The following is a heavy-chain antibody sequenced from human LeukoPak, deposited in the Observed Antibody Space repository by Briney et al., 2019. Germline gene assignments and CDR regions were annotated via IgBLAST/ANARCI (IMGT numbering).Heavy chain of an antibody. D-gene: IGHD3-22*01. CDR1: GFTFSSYA. CDR3: AKDNRALVITPGGFDP. V-gene: IGHV3-23*01. J-gene: IGHJ5*02. Sequence: GGSLRLSCAASGFTFSSYAMSWVRQAPGKGLEWVSAISGSGGSTYYADSVKGRFTISRDNSKNTLYLQMNSLRAEDTAVYYCAKDNRALVITPGGFDPWGQGTLVTVSS. CDR2: ISGSGGST.